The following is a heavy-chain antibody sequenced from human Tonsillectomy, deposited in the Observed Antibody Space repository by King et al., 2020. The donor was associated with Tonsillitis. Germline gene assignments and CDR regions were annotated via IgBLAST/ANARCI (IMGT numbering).Heavy chain of an antibody. CDR3: ARGTTSSWRFGSYFQH. V-gene: IGHV3-7*03. Sequence: VQLVESGGGLVQPGGSLRLSCAASGFTLANYWMSWVRQAPGKGLEWVANIKQDGNEMYYVDSVKGRFNISRDNAKNSLFLQMNSLRAEETAVYYCARGTTSSWRFGSYFQHWGQGTLVTVSP. D-gene: IGHD6-13*01. CDR2: IKQDGNEM. CDR1: GFTLANYW. J-gene: IGHJ1*01.